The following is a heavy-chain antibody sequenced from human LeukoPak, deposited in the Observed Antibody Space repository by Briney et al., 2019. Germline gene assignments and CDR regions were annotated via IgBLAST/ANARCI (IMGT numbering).Heavy chain of an antibody. CDR1: GGSISSGSYY. CDR2: IYTSGST. J-gene: IGHJ3*02. D-gene: IGHD3-16*01. Sequence: SQTLSLTCTVSGGSISSGSYYWSWIRQPAGKGLEWIGRIYTSGSTNYNPSLKSRVTISVDTSKNQLSLKLSSVTAADTAVYYCARALGGTRGAFDIWGQGTMVTVSS. V-gene: IGHV4-61*02. CDR3: ARALGGTRGAFDI.